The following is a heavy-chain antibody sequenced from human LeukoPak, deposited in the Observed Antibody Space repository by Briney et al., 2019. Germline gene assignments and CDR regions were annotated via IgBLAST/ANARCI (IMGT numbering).Heavy chain of an antibody. CDR1: GFTFAGSS. Sequence: PGGSLRLSCAASGFTFAGSSMSWVRQAPGKGLEWVGRIKSKTDGGTTDYAAPVKGRFTISRDDSKNTLYLQMNSLKTEDTAVYYCTTGFGLLLFAEYFQHWGQGTLVTVSS. D-gene: IGHD2-15*01. CDR2: IKSKTDGGTT. J-gene: IGHJ1*01. V-gene: IGHV3-15*01. CDR3: TTGFGLLLFAEYFQH.